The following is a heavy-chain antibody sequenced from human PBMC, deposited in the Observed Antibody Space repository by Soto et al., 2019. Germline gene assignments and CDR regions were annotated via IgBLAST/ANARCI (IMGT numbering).Heavy chain of an antibody. D-gene: IGHD3-3*01. Sequence: GRCLRHRCAVAAVTLSDYDMSSNRQAQGKRLKWGPYISSSGSTRCYAASVKGRFTISRDNAKNSLYLQMNSLRADDTAVYYCAPDYAFLQGPGPDNNNWFDPWGQGTPVIVSS. CDR3: APDYAFLQGPGPDNNNWFDP. V-gene: IGHV3-11*01. CDR2: ISSSGSTR. CDR1: AVTLSDYD. J-gene: IGHJ5*02.